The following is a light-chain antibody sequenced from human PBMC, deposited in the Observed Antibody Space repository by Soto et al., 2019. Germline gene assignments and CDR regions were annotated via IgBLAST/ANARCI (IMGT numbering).Light chain of an antibody. CDR2: DAS. V-gene: IGKV3-11*01. CDR3: QQRSNWPPIT. Sequence: EIVLTQSPATLSLSPGERATLSCRASQSVSRYLAWYQQKPGQAPRLLIYDASNRATGIPARFSGSGSGTDFTLTISSLEPKDFSVYYCQQRSNWPPITFGKGTRLEIK. J-gene: IGKJ5*01. CDR1: QSVSRY.